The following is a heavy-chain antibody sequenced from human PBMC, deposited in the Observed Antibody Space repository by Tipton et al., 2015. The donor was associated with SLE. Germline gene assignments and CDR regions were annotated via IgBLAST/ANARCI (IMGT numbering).Heavy chain of an antibody. J-gene: IGHJ6*03. CDR2: IYYSGST. CDR1: GGSISSGGYY. D-gene: IGHD1-26*01. V-gene: IGHV4-31*03. CDR3: ARESDATNYYYYYMDV. Sequence: TLSLTCTVSGGSISSGGYYWSWIRQHPGKGLEWIGYIYYSGSTYYNPSLKSRVTISVDTSKHQFSLKLSSVTAADTAVYYCARESDATNYYYYYMDVWGKGTTVTVSS.